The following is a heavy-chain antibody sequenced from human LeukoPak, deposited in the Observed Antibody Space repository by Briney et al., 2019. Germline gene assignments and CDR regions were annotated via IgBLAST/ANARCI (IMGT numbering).Heavy chain of an antibody. CDR2: ISPYNGDR. CDR3: ARGGNTDFYDSSGSNGDY. V-gene: IGHV1-18*01. D-gene: IGHD3-22*01. CDR1: GYTFTNYG. Sequence: ASVKVSCKASGYTFTNYGINWVRQARGQGLEWVGWISPYNGDRNFERKLQGRVTLTTDTSTSTACMDLRGLKSDDTAVYYWARGGNTDFYDSSGSNGDYWGEGTLVTVSS. J-gene: IGHJ4*02.